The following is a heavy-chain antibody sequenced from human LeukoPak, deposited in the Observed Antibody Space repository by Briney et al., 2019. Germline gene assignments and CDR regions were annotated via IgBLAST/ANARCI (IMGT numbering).Heavy chain of an antibody. Sequence: ASVKVSCKASGGTFSSYAISWVRQAPGQGLEWMGGIIPIFGTANYAQKFQGRVTITTDESTSTAYMELSSLRSEDTAVYYCARGPSMHYYYYYMDVWGKGTTVTVSS. CDR1: GGTFSSYA. CDR3: ARGPSMHYYYYYMDV. D-gene: IGHD6-6*01. CDR2: IIPIFGTA. V-gene: IGHV1-69*05. J-gene: IGHJ6*03.